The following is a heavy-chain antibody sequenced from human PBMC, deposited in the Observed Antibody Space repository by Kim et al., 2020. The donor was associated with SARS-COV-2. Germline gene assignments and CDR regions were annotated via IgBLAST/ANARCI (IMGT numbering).Heavy chain of an antibody. CDR1: GFTFSSYA. Sequence: GGSLRLSCAASGFTFSSYAMSWVRQAPGRGLEWVSAISATARSTYYADSVQGRFTISRDTSKNTLYLQMNSLRAEDTADYYCAKGGPVAGTVLRGFDIWGQGTMVTVSS. V-gene: IGHV3-23*01. CDR2: ISATARST. D-gene: IGHD6-19*01. CDR3: AKGGPVAGTVLRGFDI. J-gene: IGHJ3*02.